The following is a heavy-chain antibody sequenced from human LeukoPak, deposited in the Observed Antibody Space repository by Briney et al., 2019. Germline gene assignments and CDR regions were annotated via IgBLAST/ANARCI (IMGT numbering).Heavy chain of an antibody. J-gene: IGHJ4*02. CDR2: IKQDGSEK. D-gene: IGHD1-26*01. CDR1: GFTFSSYW. V-gene: IGHV3-7*01. CDR3: ARDILGSQTPFDY. Sequence: PGGSLRLSCVVSGFTFSSYWMSWVRQAPGKGLEWVANIKQDGSEKYYVDSVKGRFTISRDNARNSLYLQMNSLRAEDTAVYYCARDILGSQTPFDYWGQGTLVTVSS.